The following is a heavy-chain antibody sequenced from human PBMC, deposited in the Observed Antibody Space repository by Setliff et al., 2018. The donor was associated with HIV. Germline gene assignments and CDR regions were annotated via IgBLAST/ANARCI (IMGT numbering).Heavy chain of an antibody. CDR1: GGSIRSHY. V-gene: IGHV4-59*11. CDR2: FYYSGSP. J-gene: IGHJ6*02. CDR3: ARCQWPAPRPDFSDGYYNYGIDV. Sequence: SETLSLTCTVSGGSIRSHYWNWIRQSPGKGLEWIAYFYYSGSPNYNPSLKSRVTMSVDTSQNQNSLTLTSLTAADAAVSYCARCQWPAPRPDFSDGYYNYGIDVWGQGTTVTVSS. D-gene: IGHD2-2*01.